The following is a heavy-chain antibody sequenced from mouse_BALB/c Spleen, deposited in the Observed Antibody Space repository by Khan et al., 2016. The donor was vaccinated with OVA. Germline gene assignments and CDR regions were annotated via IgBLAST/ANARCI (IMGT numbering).Heavy chain of an antibody. J-gene: IGHJ3*01. CDR2: IIPSHDYT. CDR1: VYTFTTYT. D-gene: IGHD2-14*01. CDR3: AREGAYYRSDGWFAY. V-gene: IGHV1-4*01. Sequence: VQLQESGAELARPGASVKMSCKASVYTFTTYTIHLVKHRPGPVLAWIGYIIPSHDYTNSNQTFKDRATLTADNSSSTAYMQLSSLTSEDSAVYYCAREGAYYRSDGWFAYWGQGTLVTVSA.